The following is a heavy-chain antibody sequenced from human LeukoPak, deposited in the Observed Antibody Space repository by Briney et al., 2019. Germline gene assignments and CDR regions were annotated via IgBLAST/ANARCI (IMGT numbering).Heavy chain of an antibody. D-gene: IGHD5-24*01. J-gene: IGHJ5*02. CDR2: IYWSDDK. CDR1: GFSLSTGGVG. CDR3: AHASSRRDVYNPYGYNWFDP. Sequence: SGPTLVKPTQTLTLTCTFSGFSLSTGGVGVGWIRQPPGKALEWLAPIYWSDDKRYSPSLKSRLTITKDTSKNQVVLTMTNMDPVDTATYYCAHASSRRDVYNPYGYNWFDPWGQGTLVTVSS. V-gene: IGHV2-5*01.